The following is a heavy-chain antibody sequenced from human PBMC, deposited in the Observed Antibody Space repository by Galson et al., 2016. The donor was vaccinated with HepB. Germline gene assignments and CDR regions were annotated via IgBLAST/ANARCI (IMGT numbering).Heavy chain of an antibody. CDR3: TRRGTVVTDYIDD. D-gene: IGHD4-23*01. V-gene: IGHV3-73*01. Sequence: SLRLSCAASGFTFSDSAMNWVRQASGKGLEWVGRIRTKANNYATTYAASVKGRFTISRDDSKNTAYLQMNSLKPEDTAVYYCTRRGTVVTDYIDDWGQGTLVTVSS. CDR2: IRTKANNYAT. J-gene: IGHJ4*02. CDR1: GFTFSDSA.